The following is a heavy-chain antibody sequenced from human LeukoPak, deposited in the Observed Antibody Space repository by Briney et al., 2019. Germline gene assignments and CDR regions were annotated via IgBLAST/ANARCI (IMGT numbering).Heavy chain of an antibody. J-gene: IGHJ4*02. Sequence: PGGSLRLSCAASGFTFSSYRMSWLRQAPGKGLEWVSFISTSSSYIYYADSMKGRFTLSRDNARNSLFLQMNSLRAEDTAVYYCARERKGQWLVNGLDYWGQGTPVTVSS. CDR2: ISTSSSYI. CDR3: ARERKGQWLVNGLDY. V-gene: IGHV3-21*01. D-gene: IGHD6-19*01. CDR1: GFTFSSYR.